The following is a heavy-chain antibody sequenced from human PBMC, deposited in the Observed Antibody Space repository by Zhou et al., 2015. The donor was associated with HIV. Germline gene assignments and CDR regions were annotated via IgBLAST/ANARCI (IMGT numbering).Heavy chain of an antibody. CDR3: ARCGGDRGDVCACFDY. Sequence: QVQLVQSGAEVKKPGASVKVSCKASGYSFTNYYINWVRQAPGQGLEWMGGIIPIFGSANYAQRFQGRVTITADESTSTAYMELSSLRSEDTAVYYCARCGGDRGDVCACFDYWGQGTLVTVSS. J-gene: IGHJ4*02. CDR1: GYSFTNYY. CDR2: IIPIFGSA. V-gene: IGHV1-69*01. D-gene: IGHD2-21*02.